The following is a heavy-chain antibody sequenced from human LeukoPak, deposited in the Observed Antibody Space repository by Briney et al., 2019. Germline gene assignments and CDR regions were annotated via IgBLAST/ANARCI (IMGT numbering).Heavy chain of an antibody. D-gene: IGHD2-2*01. J-gene: IGHJ5*01. CDR1: GYSFTDHG. Sequence: ASVKVSCTASGYSFTDHGITWVRQAPGQGLEWMGWISGYKGLTKYAQKFQGRVTMTTDTSTTTVYMELRSLRPDDTAVYYCARDVGSTSTNWFDSWGQGTLVTVSS. V-gene: IGHV1-18*01. CDR2: ISGYKGLT. CDR3: ARDVGSTSTNWFDS.